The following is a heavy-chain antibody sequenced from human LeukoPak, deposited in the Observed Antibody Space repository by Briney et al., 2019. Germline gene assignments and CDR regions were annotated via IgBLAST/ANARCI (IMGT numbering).Heavy chain of an antibody. CDR2: INHSGST. V-gene: IGHV4-34*01. D-gene: IGHD3-3*01. Sequence: PSETLSLTCAVYGGSFSGYYWSWIRQPPGKGLEWIGEINHSGSTNYNPSLKSRVTISVDTSKNQFSLKLSSVTAADTAVYYCARGRPGITIFGVVIPLGWFDPWGQGTLVTVSS. J-gene: IGHJ5*02. CDR3: ARGRPGITIFGVVIPLGWFDP. CDR1: GGSFSGYY.